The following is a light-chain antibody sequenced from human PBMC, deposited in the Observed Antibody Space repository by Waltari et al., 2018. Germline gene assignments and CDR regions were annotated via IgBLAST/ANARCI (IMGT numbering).Light chain of an antibody. J-gene: IGKJ2*01. CDR2: AAS. V-gene: IGKV1-39*01. CDR3: QQSYSPPFT. CDR1: QSINTY. Sequence: DIQMTQSPSSLSTSVGDRVTITCRTGQSINTYLNWYPQKPGKAPRFLIYAASTLLSGVPSRFSGSGSGTYFTLTINGLQAEDSATYYCQQSYSPPFTFGQGTSLEI.